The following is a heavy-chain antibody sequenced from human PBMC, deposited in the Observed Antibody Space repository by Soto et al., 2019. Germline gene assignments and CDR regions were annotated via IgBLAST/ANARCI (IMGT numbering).Heavy chain of an antibody. J-gene: IGHJ4*02. CDR3: ARRYYYDSSGSDSHFDY. V-gene: IGHV1-69*01. D-gene: IGHD3-22*01. Sequence: QVQLVQSGAEVKKPGSSVKVSCKASGGTFSSYAISWVRQAPGQGLEWMGGIIPIFGTANYAQKFQGRVTITADESTSTDYMELSSLRSEDTAVYYCARRYYYDSSGSDSHFDYWGQGTLVTVSS. CDR2: IIPIFGTA. CDR1: GGTFSSYA.